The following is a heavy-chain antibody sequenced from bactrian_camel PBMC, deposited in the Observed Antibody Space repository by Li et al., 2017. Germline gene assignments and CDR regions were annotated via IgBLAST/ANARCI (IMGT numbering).Heavy chain of an antibody. D-gene: IGHD6*01. CDR1: GSIYGDAC. V-gene: IGHV3S53*01. J-gene: IGHJ4*01. CDR3: AADAGACLVRRTWTSTPRYDY. Sequence: QVQLVESGGGSVQAGGSLRLSCGASGSIYGDACVGWLRQAPGKEREGVAAIDSDGIASYADSVKGRFTVSRDNANNTANLMMNSLKPEDTAMYYCAADAGACLVRRTWTSTPRYDYWSQGTQVTVS. CDR2: IDSDGIA.